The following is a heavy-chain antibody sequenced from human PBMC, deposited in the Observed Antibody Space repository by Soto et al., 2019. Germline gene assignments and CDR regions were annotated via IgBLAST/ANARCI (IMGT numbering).Heavy chain of an antibody. J-gene: IGHJ4*01. V-gene: IGHV1-2*02. CDR1: GYTFTGYY. CDR3: AINPVVVVAAFDY. D-gene: IGHD2-15*01. CDR2: INPNSGGT. Sequence: ASVKVSCKASGYTFTGYYMHWVRQAPGQGLEWMGWINPNSGGTNYAQKFQGRVTMTRDTSISTAYMELSRLRSDDTAVYYCAINPVVVVAAFDYWGHGTLVTVSS.